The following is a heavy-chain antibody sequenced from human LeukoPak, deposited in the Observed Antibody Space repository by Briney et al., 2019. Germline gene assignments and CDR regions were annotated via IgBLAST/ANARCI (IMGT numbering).Heavy chain of an antibody. CDR1: GGSISSYY. D-gene: IGHD6-19*01. Sequence: SETLSLTCTVSGGSISSYYWSWIRQPPGEGLEWIGYIYYSGSTNYNPSLKSRVTISVDTSKNQFSLKLSSVTAADTAVYYCARAVAGDFDYWGQGTLVTVSS. CDR3: ARAVAGDFDY. J-gene: IGHJ4*02. V-gene: IGHV4-59*01. CDR2: IYYSGST.